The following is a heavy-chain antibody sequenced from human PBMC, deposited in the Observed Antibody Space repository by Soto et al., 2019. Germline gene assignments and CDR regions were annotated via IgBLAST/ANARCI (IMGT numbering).Heavy chain of an antibody. CDR2: IYYSGST. CDR1: GGSISSYD. Sequence: SETLSLTCTVAGGSISSYDWSWVRQPPGKGLEWIGYIYYSGSTNYNPSLKSRVTLSVDTSKNQFSLKLSSVTAADTAVYYCARLATGGRMYAFDIWGQGTMVTVSS. CDR3: ARLATGGRMYAFDI. J-gene: IGHJ3*02. V-gene: IGHV4-59*08. D-gene: IGHD4-17*01.